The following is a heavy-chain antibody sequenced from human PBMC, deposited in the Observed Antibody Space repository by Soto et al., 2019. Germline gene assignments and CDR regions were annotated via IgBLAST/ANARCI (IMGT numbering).Heavy chain of an antibody. D-gene: IGHD3-10*01. Sequence: ASVKVSCKASGDTFTSYGISWVRQAPGQGLEWMGWISAYNGNTNYAQKLQGRVTMTTDTSTRTAYMELRRLRSDDTAVYYCAREGLWFGELLFPHYNWFDPWGQGTLVTVSS. CDR3: AREGLWFGELLFPHYNWFDP. CDR2: ISAYNGNT. CDR1: GDTFTSYG. J-gene: IGHJ5*02. V-gene: IGHV1-18*01.